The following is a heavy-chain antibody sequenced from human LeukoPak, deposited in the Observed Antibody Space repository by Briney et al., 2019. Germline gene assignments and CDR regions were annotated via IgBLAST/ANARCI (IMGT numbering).Heavy chain of an antibody. CDR2: INPSGGST. V-gene: IGHV1-46*01. J-gene: IGHJ4*02. D-gene: IGHD3-9*01. CDR3: ARGPYYDILTGYSGYFDY. CDR1: GYTFTSYY. Sequence: GASVKVSFKASGYTFTSYYMHWVRQAPGQGLEWMGIINPSGGSTSYAQKFQGRVTMTRDTSTSTVYMELSSLRSEDTAVYYCARGPYYDILTGYSGYFDYWGQGTLVTVSS.